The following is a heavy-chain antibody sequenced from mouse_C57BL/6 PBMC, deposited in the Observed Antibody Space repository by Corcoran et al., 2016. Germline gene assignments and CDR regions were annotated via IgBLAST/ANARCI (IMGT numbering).Heavy chain of an antibody. CDR3: ARGGAIYSNYGY. CDR1: GYTFTTYG. V-gene: IGHV9-3*01. CDR2: INTYSGVP. Sequence: QIQLVQSGPELKKPGETVKISCKASGYTFTTYGMSWVKQAPGKGLKWMGWINTYSGVPTYADDFKGRFAFSLETSASTAYLQINNLKNEDTATYFGARGGAIYSNYGYWGQGTTLTVSS. J-gene: IGHJ2*01. D-gene: IGHD2-5*01.